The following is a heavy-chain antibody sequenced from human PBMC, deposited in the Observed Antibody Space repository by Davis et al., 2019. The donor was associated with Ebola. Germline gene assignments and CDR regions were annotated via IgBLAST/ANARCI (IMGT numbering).Heavy chain of an antibody. D-gene: IGHD4-17*01. V-gene: IGHV5-51*01. CDR2: IYPGDSDT. Sequence: GESLKISCKGSGYSFTSYWIGWVRQMPGKGLEWMGIIYPGDSDTRYSPSFQGQVTISADKSISTAYLQWSSLKASDTAMYYCARRRGNDYGDYKGVIGFDYWGQGTLVTVSS. J-gene: IGHJ4*02. CDR3: ARRRGNDYGDYKGVIGFDY. CDR1: GYSFTSYW.